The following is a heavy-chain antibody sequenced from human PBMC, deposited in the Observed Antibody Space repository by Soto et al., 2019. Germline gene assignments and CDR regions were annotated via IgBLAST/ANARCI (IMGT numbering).Heavy chain of an antibody. CDR1: GFTFSSYG. V-gene: IGHV3-30*18. CDR2: ISYDGSNK. D-gene: IGHD6-13*01. Sequence: GGSLRLSCAASGFTFSSYGMHWVRQAPGKGLEWVAVISYDGSNKYYADSVKGRFTISRDNSKNTLYLQMNSLRAEDTAVYYCAKRYSSPYYYGMDVWGQGTTVTVSS. CDR3: AKRYSSPYYYGMDV. J-gene: IGHJ6*02.